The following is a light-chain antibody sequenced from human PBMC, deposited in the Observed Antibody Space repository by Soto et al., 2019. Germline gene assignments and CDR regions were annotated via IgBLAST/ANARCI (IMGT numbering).Light chain of an antibody. CDR3: QQAHRFPLT. CDR2: AAS. V-gene: IGKV1-12*01. J-gene: IGKJ4*01. CDR1: QDISNW. Sequence: DIEMTQSPSSVSASVGDRVTITCRARQDISNWLAWYQQKPGEAPKLLIYAASSLQGGVPSRFSGSGSGTDFALTISSLQPEDFATYYCQQAHRFPLTFGGGTKVEIK.